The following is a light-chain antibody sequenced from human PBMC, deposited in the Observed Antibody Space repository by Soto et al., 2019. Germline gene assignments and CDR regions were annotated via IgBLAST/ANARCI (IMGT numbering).Light chain of an antibody. CDR2: EVS. J-gene: IGLJ1*01. Sequence: QSALTQPPSASGSPGQSVTISCTGTSSDVGGYNYVSWYQQHPGKATKLMIYEVSKRPSGVPDRFSGSKSGNTASLTVSGLQAEDEADYYCCSYAGSDNYVFGTGTKVTVL. V-gene: IGLV2-8*01. CDR1: SSDVGGYNY. CDR3: CSYAGSDNYV.